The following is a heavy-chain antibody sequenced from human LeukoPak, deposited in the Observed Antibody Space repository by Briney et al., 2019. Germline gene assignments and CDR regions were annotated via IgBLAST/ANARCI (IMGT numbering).Heavy chain of an antibody. CDR3: ARCQYYDSSGCFDY. CDR2: IIPIFGIA. J-gene: IGHJ4*02. D-gene: IGHD3-22*01. CDR1: GGTFSSYA. V-gene: IGHV1-69*04. Sequence: ASVKVSCKASGGTFSSYAISWVRQAPGQGLEWMGRIIPIFGIANYAQKFQGRVTITADKSTSTAYMELSSLRSEDTAVYYCARCQYYDSSGCFDYWGQGTLVTVSS.